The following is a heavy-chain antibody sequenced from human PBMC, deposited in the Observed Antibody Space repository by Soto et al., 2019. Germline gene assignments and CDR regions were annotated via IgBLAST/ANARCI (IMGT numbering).Heavy chain of an antibody. CDR1: GGSISSYY. D-gene: IGHD3-10*01. J-gene: IGHJ5*02. V-gene: IGHV4-59*01. Sequence: PSETLSLTCTVSGGSISSYYWSWIRQPPWKGLEWIGYIYYSGSTNYNPSLKSRVTISVDTSKNQFSLKLSSVTAADTAVYYCARENSQMVRGVQNWFDPWGKGTLVTVS. CDR3: ARENSQMVRGVQNWFDP. CDR2: IYYSGST.